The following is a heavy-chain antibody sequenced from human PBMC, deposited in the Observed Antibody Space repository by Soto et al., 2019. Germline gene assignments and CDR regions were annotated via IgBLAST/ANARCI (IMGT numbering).Heavy chain of an antibody. J-gene: IGHJ6*02. V-gene: IGHV4-31*03. CDR3: AREASFRYYGSGSYYNGREYGMDV. Sequence: QVQLQESGPGLVKPSQTLSLTCTVSGGSISSGGYYWSWIRQHPGKGLEWIGYIYYSGSTYYNPSLKSRVTISVDTSKNQFSLKLSSVTAADTAVYYCAREASFRYYGSGSYYNGREYGMDVWGQGTTVTVFS. CDR2: IYYSGST. CDR1: GGSISSGGYY. D-gene: IGHD3-10*01.